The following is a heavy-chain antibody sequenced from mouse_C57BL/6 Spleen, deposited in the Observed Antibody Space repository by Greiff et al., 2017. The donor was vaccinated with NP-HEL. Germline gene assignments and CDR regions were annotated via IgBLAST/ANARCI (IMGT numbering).Heavy chain of an antibody. D-gene: IGHD2-3*01. CDR2: IYPGSGST. CDR3: AREKIYDGYYPFAY. J-gene: IGHJ3*01. CDR1: GYTFTSYW. V-gene: IGHV1-55*01. Sequence: QVQLQQPGAELVKPGASVKLSCKASGYTFTSYWITWVKQRPGQGLEWIGDIYPGSGSTNYNEKFKSKATLTVDTSSSTAYMQLSSLTSEDSAVYYCAREKIYDGYYPFAYWGQGTLVTVSA.